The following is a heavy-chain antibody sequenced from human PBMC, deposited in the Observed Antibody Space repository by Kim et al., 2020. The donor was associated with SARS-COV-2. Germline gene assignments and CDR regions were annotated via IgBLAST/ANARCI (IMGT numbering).Heavy chain of an antibody. D-gene: IGHD5-12*01. Sequence: SVKVSCKASGGTFSSYAISWVRQAPGQGLEWMGGIIPIFGTANYAQKFQGRVTITADESTSTAYMELSSLRSEDTAVYYCASDSGYSGALKRGYSGYDLAPDPYYYYGMDVWGQGTTVTVSS. V-gene: IGHV1-69*13. CDR1: GGTFSSYA. CDR3: ASDSGYSGALKRGYSGYDLAPDPYYYYGMDV. CDR2: IIPIFGTA. J-gene: IGHJ6*02.